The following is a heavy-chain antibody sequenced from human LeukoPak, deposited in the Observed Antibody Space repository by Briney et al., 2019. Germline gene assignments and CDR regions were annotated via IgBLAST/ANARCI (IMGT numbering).Heavy chain of an antibody. J-gene: IGHJ5*01. D-gene: IGHD3-16*01. CDR1: GFTVSDTH. Sequence: GGSLRLSCAVSGFTVSDTHMSWLRQAPGEGLEWVSAMSTGGTTYYADSVTGRFTVSRDTSRNTLFLHMNSLRAEDTAVYYCAKDEATSGGGLASWGQGTLVIVSS. V-gene: IGHV3-53*01. CDR3: AKDEATSGGGLAS. CDR2: MSTGGTT.